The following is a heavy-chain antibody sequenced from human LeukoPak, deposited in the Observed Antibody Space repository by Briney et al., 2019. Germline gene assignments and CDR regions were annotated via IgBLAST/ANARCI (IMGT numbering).Heavy chain of an antibody. CDR3: ARGGGYYYDGSGYYPDY. CDR2: ISAYNGNT. Sequence: ASVNVSCKASRYTFTSYGISWVRQAPGQGLEGMGWISAYNGNTNYAQKLQGRVTMTTDTSTSTAYMELRSLRSDDTAVYYCARGGGYYYDGSGYYPDYWGQGTLVTVSS. D-gene: IGHD3-22*01. J-gene: IGHJ4*02. CDR1: RYTFTSYG. V-gene: IGHV1-18*01.